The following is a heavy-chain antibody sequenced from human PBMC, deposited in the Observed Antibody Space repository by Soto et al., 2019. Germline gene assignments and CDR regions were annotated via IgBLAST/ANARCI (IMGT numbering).Heavy chain of an antibody. CDR2: INPNTNTDVI. J-gene: IGHJ4*02. D-gene: IGHD5-18*01. CDR3: ARGPRKQLWVGYFDY. Sequence: ASVKVSCKVSGYTFSDYYIHWVRQAPGQGLEWMGWINPNTNTDVINYAERFQGRVTMTSDTSVTTAYMELSGLKSDDTAVYYCARGPRKQLWVGYFDYWGQGTLVTVSS. CDR1: GYTFSDYY. V-gene: IGHV1-2*02.